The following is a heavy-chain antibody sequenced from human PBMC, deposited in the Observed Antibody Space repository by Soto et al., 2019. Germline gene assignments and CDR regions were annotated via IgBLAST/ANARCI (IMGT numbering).Heavy chain of an antibody. D-gene: IGHD2-8*01. CDR2: IYYSGST. CDR1: GGSISSYY. CDR3: ARVPDLNYCTKTSCLYYFDY. V-gene: IGHV4-59*08. Sequence: SETLSLTCTVSGGSISSYYWSWIRQHPGKGLEWIGYIYYSGSTNYNPSLKSRVTISVDTSKNQFSLKLSSVTAADTAVYYCARVPDLNYCTKTSCLYYFDYWGQGALVTVSS. J-gene: IGHJ4*02.